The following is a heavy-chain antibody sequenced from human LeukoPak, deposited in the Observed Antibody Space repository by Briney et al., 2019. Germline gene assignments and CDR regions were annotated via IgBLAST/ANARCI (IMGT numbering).Heavy chain of an antibody. CDR3: ARDRHRYRGTNGDGDAFVI. J-gene: IGHJ3*02. D-gene: IGHD1-7*01. CDR1: GFSVCNNY. V-gene: IGHV3-53*01. Sequence: GGSLRPSAAASGFSVCNNYIRWVRQAPGKGRGGVSIIYSDGSTFHADSVKGRFTMSRDNSKNTLDLQMNSLGADDTAVYFCARDRHRYRGTNGDGDAFVIWGQGTMVTVTS. CDR2: IYSDGST.